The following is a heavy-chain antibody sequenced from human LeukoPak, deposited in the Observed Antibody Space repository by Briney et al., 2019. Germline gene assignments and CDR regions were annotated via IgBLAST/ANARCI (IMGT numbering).Heavy chain of an antibody. J-gene: IGHJ4*02. V-gene: IGHV3-21*01. Sequence: GGSLRLSCAASGFRFSSYSMNWVRQAPGKGLEWVSSISSGSSYIDYADSVKGRFTISRDNATNSLYLEMDSLRAEDTAVYYCARFIREATYYFDYWGQGTLVTVSS. CDR1: GFRFSSYS. CDR2: ISSGSSYI. D-gene: IGHD1-26*01. CDR3: ARFIREATYYFDY.